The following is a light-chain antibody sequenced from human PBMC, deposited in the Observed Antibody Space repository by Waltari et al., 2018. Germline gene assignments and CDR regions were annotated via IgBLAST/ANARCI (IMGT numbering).Light chain of an antibody. Sequence: QSALTQPASVSGSPGQSIPISCPGTSSDVGGYNYVSWSQQHPGKAPKLMIYDVSNRPSGVSNRFSGSKSGNTASLTISGLQAEDEADYYCSSYTSSSTLVFGGGTKLTVL. V-gene: IGLV2-14*03. CDR2: DVS. J-gene: IGLJ2*01. CDR3: SSYTSSSTLV. CDR1: SSDVGGYNY.